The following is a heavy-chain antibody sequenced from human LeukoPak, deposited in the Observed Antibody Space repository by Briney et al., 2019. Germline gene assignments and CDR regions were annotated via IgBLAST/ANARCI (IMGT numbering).Heavy chain of an antibody. J-gene: IGHJ3*02. CDR2: MNWNGGST. CDR1: GFTFDDYG. CDR3: ARDRKFAVAFDI. Sequence: GGSLRLSCAASGFTFDDYGMSGVRQAPGRGLEGVSGMNWNGGSTGYADSVKGRFTISRDNAKNSLYLQMNSLRAEDTALYYCARDRKFAVAFDIWGQGTMVTAS. V-gene: IGHV3-20*04.